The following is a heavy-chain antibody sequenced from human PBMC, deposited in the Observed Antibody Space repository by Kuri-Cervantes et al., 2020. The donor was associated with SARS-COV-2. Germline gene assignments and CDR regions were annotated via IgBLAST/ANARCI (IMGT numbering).Heavy chain of an antibody. V-gene: IGHV3-23*01. CDR2: ISGSGGST. D-gene: IGHD6-6*01. CDR1: GFTFSSYA. CDR3: ARGSSPLRVTYDY. J-gene: IGHJ4*02. Sequence: GESLKISCAASGFTFSSYAMSWVRQAPGKGLEWVSAISGSGGSTYYADSVKGRFTISRDNSKNTLYLQMNSLRAEDTAVYYCARGSSPLRVTYDYWGQGTLVTVSS.